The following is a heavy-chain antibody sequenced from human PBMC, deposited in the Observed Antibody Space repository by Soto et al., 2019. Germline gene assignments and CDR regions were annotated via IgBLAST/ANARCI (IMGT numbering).Heavy chain of an antibody. D-gene: IGHD1-1*01. CDR3: AKDPKATGTHY. CDR1: GFIISSYG. J-gene: IGHJ4*02. Sequence: QTGGSLRLSCAASGFIISSYGMHWVRQAPGKGLEWVAVITYDGSNKYYADSVKGRFSISRDNSRNRLYLQMYSLRPEDTAVYYCAKDPKATGTHYWGRGTLVTVSS. V-gene: IGHV3-30*18. CDR2: ITYDGSNK.